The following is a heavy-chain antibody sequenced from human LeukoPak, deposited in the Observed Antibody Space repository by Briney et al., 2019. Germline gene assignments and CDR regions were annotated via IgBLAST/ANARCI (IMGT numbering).Heavy chain of an antibody. CDR3: ARESRDYYYGMDV. CDR2: ISYDGSNK. J-gene: IGHJ6*02. D-gene: IGHD2-21*01. Sequence: GRSLRRSCAASGFTFSSYARHWVRQAPGKGLEWVAVISYDGSNKYDADSVKGGFTISRDNSKNTLYLQMNSLRDEDTAVYYCARESRDYYYGMDVWGQGTTVTVSS. V-gene: IGHV3-30*04. CDR1: GFTFSSYA.